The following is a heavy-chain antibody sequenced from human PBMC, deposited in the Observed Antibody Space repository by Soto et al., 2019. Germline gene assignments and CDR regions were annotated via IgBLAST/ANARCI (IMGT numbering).Heavy chain of an antibody. CDR1: GGSISSSSYY. CDR3: ARRINYYDSSGYYSVSYFDY. CDR2: IYYSGST. Sequence: LSLTCTVSGGSISSSSYYWGWIRQPPGKGLEWIGSIYYSGSTYYNPSLKSRVTISVDTSKNQFSLKLSSVTAADTAVYYCARRINYYDSSGYYSVSYFDYWGQGTLGTVSS. D-gene: IGHD3-22*01. J-gene: IGHJ4*02. V-gene: IGHV4-39*01.